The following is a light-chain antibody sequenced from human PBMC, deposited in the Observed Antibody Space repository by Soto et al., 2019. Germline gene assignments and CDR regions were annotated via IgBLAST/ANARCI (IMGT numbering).Light chain of an antibody. J-gene: IGKJ1*01. V-gene: IGKV1-13*02. CDR2: AAS. Sequence: AVQLTQSPSSLSASIGDRVYLTCRASQDITTHLAWIQQKPGKAPKPLIYAASSLEGGVPSRFSGSGFGTAFTPTTSRLHTDDLATYDCQHFYSYPWTFGQGTTVDIK. CDR3: QHFYSYPWT. CDR1: QDITTH.